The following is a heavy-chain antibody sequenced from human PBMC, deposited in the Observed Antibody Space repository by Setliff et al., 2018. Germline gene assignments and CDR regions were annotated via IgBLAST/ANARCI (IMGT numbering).Heavy chain of an antibody. J-gene: IGHJ4*02. CDR2: ISYGSTI. CDR1: GFSFSTFE. Sequence: PGGSLRLSCAASGFSFSTFEMNWVRQAPGRGLEWVSYISYGSTIFSADSVKGRFTVSRDNAKNSLYLQMNSLRAEDTAIYYCARGRLSPFDSWGQGTLVTVSS. CDR3: ARGRLSPFDS. V-gene: IGHV3-48*03.